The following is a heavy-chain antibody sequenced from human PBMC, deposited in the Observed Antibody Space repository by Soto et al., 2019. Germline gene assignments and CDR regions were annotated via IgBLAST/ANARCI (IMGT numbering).Heavy chain of an antibody. V-gene: IGHV4-39*01. CDR1: GGSISSTDHY. CDR2: IYYAGST. D-gene: IGHD2-15*01. CDR3: ARLAFHCLRGSCDDYNFYGLDV. J-gene: IGHJ6*02. Sequence: SETLSLTCTVSGGSISSTDHYWGWIRQPPGKGLEWLGSIYYAGSTFHNPSLKRRATISVDTSRNQFSLRLSSVTASDTAVYYCARLAFHCLRGSCDDYNFYGLDVWGQGTKVT.